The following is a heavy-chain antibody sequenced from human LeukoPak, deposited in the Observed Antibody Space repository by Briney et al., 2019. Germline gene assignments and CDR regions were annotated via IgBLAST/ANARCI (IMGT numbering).Heavy chain of an antibody. Sequence: PSQTLSLTCTVSGAPLRSGDYYWSWIRQPPGTGLEWIGYIYDSGSTYYNPSLKSRITISVDTSENRFSLKLSSVTATDTAVYYCARDCSGGSCYGAFDIWGQGTMVTVSS. CDR2: IYDSGST. CDR3: ARDCSGGSCYGAFDI. J-gene: IGHJ3*02. V-gene: IGHV4-30-4*01. D-gene: IGHD2-15*01. CDR1: GAPLRSGDYY.